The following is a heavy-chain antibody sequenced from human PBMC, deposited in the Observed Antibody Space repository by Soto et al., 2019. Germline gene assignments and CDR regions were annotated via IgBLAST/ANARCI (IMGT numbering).Heavy chain of an antibody. J-gene: IGHJ5*02. CDR1: GFTFSSYA. CDR3: AIDFEVVPAAIRPWFDP. V-gene: IGHV3-23*01. D-gene: IGHD2-2*01. Sequence: GGSLRLSCAASGFTFSSYAMSWVRQAPGKGLEWVSAISGSGGSTYYADSVKGRFTISRDNSKNTLYLQMNSLRAEDTAVYYCAIDFEVVPAAIRPWFDPWGQGPLVTVSS. CDR2: ISGSGGST.